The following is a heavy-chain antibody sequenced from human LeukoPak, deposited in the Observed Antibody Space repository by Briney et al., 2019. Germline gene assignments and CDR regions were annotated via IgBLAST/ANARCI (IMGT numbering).Heavy chain of an antibody. CDR3: AKDPLYSSSSGVFDY. CDR1: GFTFSSYA. Sequence: PGGSLRLSCAASGFTFSSYAMSWVRQAPGKGLEWVSAISGSGGSTYYADSVKGRFTISRDNSKNTLYLQMNSLRAEDTAVYYCAKDPLYSSSSGVFDYWAREPWSPSPQ. V-gene: IGHV3-23*01. J-gene: IGHJ4*02. D-gene: IGHD6-13*01. CDR2: ISGSGGST.